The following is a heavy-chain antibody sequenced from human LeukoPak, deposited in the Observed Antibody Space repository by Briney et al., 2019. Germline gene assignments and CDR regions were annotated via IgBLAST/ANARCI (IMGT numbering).Heavy chain of an antibody. V-gene: IGHV3-74*03. CDR1: GFNFTGYW. D-gene: IGHD6-19*01. CDR3: ARGRGLGELAVASFDS. CDR2: LYSDGRSL. Sequence: GGSLRLSCAGSGFNFTGYWMHWVRQAPGKGLEWISRLYSDGRSLTYADSVMGRFTISRDNAKNMLYLQMNSLRAEDTAVYYCARGRGLGELAVASFDSWGQGILVTVSS. J-gene: IGHJ4*02.